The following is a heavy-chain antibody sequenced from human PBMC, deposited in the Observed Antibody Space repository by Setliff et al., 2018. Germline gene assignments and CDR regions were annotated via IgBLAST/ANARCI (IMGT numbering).Heavy chain of an antibody. CDR2: ISSDSRTT. CDR1: GITLRTYS. V-gene: IGHV3-48*01. CDR3: TRGTFSDFWSGDYYDY. J-gene: IGHJ4*02. D-gene: IGHD3-3*01. Sequence: PGESLKISCAASGITLRTYSLNWVRQAPGRGLEWISFISSDSRTTYYADSVKGRFTISRDNAKNTLDLQMNSLRAEDSAMYYCTRGTFSDFWSGDYYDYWGQGTLVTVSS.